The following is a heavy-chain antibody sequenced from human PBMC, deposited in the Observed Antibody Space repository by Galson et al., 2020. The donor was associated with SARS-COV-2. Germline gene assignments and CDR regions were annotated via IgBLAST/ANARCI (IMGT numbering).Heavy chain of an antibody. CDR3: ARQILTGYYSFYYFDF. Sequence: SEPLYLTCTVSGGSISSSHYYWGWVRQPPGDGLEWIGSIYYTESNYYNPALTSRVTMSGATSRNQFSLKLSSVTAADTAVYYCARQILTGYYSFYYFDFWGQGTLVTVSS. J-gene: IGHJ4*02. V-gene: IGHV4-39*01. CDR1: GGSISSSHYY. CDR2: IYYTESN. D-gene: IGHD3-9*01.